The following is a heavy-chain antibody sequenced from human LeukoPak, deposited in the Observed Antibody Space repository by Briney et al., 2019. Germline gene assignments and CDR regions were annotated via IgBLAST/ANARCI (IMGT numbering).Heavy chain of an antibody. D-gene: IGHD3-3*01. CDR3: AKGGYDFWSSETNNWFDP. V-gene: IGHV3-23*01. J-gene: IGHJ5*02. Sequence: GGSLRLSCAASGFTFSSYAMSWVRQAPGKGLEWVSAISGSGGSTYYADSVKGRFTISRDNSKNTLYLQMNSLRAEDTAVYYCAKGGYDFWSSETNNWFDPWGQGTLVTVSS. CDR2: ISGSGGST. CDR1: GFTFSSYA.